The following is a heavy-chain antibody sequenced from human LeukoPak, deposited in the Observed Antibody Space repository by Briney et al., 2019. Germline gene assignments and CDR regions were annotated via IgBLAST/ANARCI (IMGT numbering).Heavy chain of an antibody. J-gene: IGHJ4*02. CDR2: INHSGST. Sequence: PSETLSLTCAVYGGSFSGYYWSWIRQPPGKGLEWIGEINHSGSTNYNPSLKSRVTISVDTSKNQFSLKLSSVTAADTAVYYCARAINYCDSSGYSSTENWGQGTLVTVSS. CDR3: ARAINYCDSSGYSSTEN. D-gene: IGHD3-22*01. CDR1: GGSFSGYY. V-gene: IGHV4-34*01.